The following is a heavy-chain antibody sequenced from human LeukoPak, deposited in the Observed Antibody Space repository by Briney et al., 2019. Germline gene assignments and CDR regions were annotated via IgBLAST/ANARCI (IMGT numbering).Heavy chain of an antibody. CDR3: AREFDVAAVAGSPSRPTLDY. CDR2: IPYDGSNK. D-gene: IGHD6-19*01. CDR1: GFTFSSYA. Sequence: GGSLRLSCAASGFTFSSYAMHWVRQAPGKGLEWVAVIPYDGSNKYYADSVKGRFTISRDNSKNTLYLQMNSLRAEDTAVYYCAREFDVAAVAGSPSRPTLDYWGQGTLVTVSS. V-gene: IGHV3-30-3*01. J-gene: IGHJ4*02.